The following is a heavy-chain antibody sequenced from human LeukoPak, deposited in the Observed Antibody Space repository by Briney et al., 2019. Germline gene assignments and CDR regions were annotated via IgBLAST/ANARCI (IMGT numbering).Heavy chain of an antibody. CDR3: ARDATSYYYGMDV. D-gene: IGHD2-15*01. CDR2: IDSDGSST. J-gene: IGHJ6*02. V-gene: IGHV3-74*01. Sequence: PGGSLRLSCAASGFTFSSYWMHWVRQAPGKGLVWVSRIDSDGSSTSYADSVKGRFTISRDNAKNTLYLQVNSLRAEDTAVYYCARDATSYYYGMDVWGQGTTVTVSS. CDR1: GFTFSSYW.